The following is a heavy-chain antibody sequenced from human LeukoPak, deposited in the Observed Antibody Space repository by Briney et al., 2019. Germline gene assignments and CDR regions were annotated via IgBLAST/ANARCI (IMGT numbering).Heavy chain of an antibody. D-gene: IGHD4-11*01. CDR3: ARTESYNNYPDY. Sequence: ASVKVSCKASGYTFTSYGISWVRQAPGQGLEWMGWISAYSGITNYAQKLQGRVTMTTDTSTSTAYMELRRLRSDDTAVYYCARTESYNNYPDYWGQGTLVAVSS. J-gene: IGHJ4*02. CDR1: GYTFTSYG. V-gene: IGHV1-18*01. CDR2: ISAYSGIT.